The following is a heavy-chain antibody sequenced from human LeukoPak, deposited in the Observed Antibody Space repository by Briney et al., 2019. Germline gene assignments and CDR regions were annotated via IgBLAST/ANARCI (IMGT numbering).Heavy chain of an antibody. V-gene: IGHV3-21*01. CDR1: GFTFSSYS. J-gene: IGHJ6*03. CDR2: ISSSRSDI. D-gene: IGHD3-3*01. CDR3: ARVRRSSEYYDFWSGYMDV. Sequence: PGGSLRLSCAASGFTFSSYSMSWVRQAPGKGLEWVSSISSSRSDIYYADSVKGRITISRDNAKNSLYLQMNSLRVEDTAVYYCARVRRSSEYYDFWSGYMDVWGKGTTVTVSS.